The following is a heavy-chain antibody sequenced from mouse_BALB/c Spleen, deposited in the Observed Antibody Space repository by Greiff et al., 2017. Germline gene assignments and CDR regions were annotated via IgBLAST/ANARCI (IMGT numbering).Heavy chain of an antibody. CDR3: ARGYYGNLAWFAY. V-gene: IGHV1-9*01. J-gene: IGHJ3*01. D-gene: IGHD2-1*01. CDR2: ILPGSGST. CDR1: GYTFSSYW. Sequence: VQLQQSGAELMKPGASVKISCKATGYTFSSYWIEWVKQRPGHGLEWIGEILPGSGSTNYNEKFKGKATFTADTSSNTAYMQLSSLTSEASAVYYCARGYYGNLAWFAYWGQGTLVTVSA.